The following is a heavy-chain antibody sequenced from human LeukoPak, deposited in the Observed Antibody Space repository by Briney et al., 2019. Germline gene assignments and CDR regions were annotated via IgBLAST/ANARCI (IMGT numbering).Heavy chain of an antibody. CDR1: GFTFSNYG. CDR2: IWHDGSSK. V-gene: IGHV3-33*06. CDR3: ANNFDY. Sequence: GRSLRLSCAASGFTFSNYGMHWVRQAPGKGLEWVAVIWHDGSSKYYADSVKGRFTISRDNSKNTLYLQMNSLRAEDTAVYYCANNFDYWGQGTLVTVSS. J-gene: IGHJ4*02.